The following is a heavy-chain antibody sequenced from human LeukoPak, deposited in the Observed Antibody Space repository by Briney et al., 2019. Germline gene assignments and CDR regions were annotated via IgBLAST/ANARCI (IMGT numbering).Heavy chain of an antibody. D-gene: IGHD6-19*01. CDR1: GGSISSSTYY. Sequence: SETLSLTCTVSGGSISSSTYYWGWIRQPPGKGLEWLGSIYYSGNTYYNPSLKSRVSISVDTSKNQFSLKMTSVTAADTAVYYCARLGFSSGWNFDYWGQGTLVTVSS. J-gene: IGHJ4*02. V-gene: IGHV4-39*01. CDR3: ARLGFSSGWNFDY. CDR2: IYYSGNT.